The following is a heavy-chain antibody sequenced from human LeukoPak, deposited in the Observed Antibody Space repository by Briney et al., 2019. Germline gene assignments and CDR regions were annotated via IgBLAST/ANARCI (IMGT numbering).Heavy chain of an antibody. J-gene: IGHJ4*02. CDR2: IRSKAYGGTT. CDR3: TAAANPYYFDY. CDR1: GFTFGDYA. D-gene: IGHD6-13*01. Sequence: GGSLRLSCTASGFTFGDYAMSWFRQAPGKGLEWVGFIRSKAYGGTTEYAASVEGRFTISRDDSKSIAYLQMNSLKTEDTAVYYCTAAANPYYFDYWSQGTLVTVSS. V-gene: IGHV3-49*03.